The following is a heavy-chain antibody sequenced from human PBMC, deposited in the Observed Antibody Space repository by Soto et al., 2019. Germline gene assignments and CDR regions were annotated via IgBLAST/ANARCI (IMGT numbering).Heavy chain of an antibody. CDR1: GGTFSSYA. Sequence: QVQLVQSGAEVKKPGSSVKVSCKASGGTFSSYAISWVRQAPGQGLEWMGGIIPIFGTANYAQKFQGRVTITADESTSTAYMELSSLRSEDTAVYYCERDRYCTNGVCYYYYGMDVWGQGTTVTVSS. CDR2: IIPIFGTA. CDR3: ERDRYCTNGVCYYYYGMDV. V-gene: IGHV1-69*01. J-gene: IGHJ6*02. D-gene: IGHD2-8*01.